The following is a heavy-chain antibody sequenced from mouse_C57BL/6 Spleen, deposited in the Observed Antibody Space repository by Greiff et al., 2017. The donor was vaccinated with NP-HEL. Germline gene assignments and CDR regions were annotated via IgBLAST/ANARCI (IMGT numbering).Heavy chain of an antibody. D-gene: IGHD2-12*01. CDR1: GFTFSDYY. CDR2: ISNGGGST. Sequence: DVHLVESGGGLVQPGGSLKLSCAASGFTFSDYYMYWVRQTPEKRLEWVAYISNGGGSTYYPDTVKGRFTISRDNAKNTLYLQMSRLKSEDTAMYYCARRSYSNDGGFAYWGQGTLVTVSA. J-gene: IGHJ3*01. V-gene: IGHV5-12*01. CDR3: ARRSYSNDGGFAY.